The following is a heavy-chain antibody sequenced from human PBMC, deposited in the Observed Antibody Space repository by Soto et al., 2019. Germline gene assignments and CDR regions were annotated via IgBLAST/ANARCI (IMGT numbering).Heavy chain of an antibody. CDR3: ARDLTGRGWFDP. CDR1: GGNISSYY. D-gene: IGHD7-27*01. CDR2: IYYSGST. Sequence: SVTMSVTCTVSGGNISSYYWSWIRQPPGKGLEWIGYIYYSGSTNYNPSLKSRVTISVDTSKNQFSLKLSSVTAADTAVYYCARDLTGRGWFDPWGQGTLVTSPQ. J-gene: IGHJ5*02. V-gene: IGHV4-59*01.